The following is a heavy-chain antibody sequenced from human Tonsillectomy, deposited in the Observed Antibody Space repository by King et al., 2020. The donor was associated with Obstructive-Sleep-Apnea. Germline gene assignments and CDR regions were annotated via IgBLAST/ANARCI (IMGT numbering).Heavy chain of an antibody. D-gene: IGHD3-22*01. Sequence: VQLVESGGGLVQPGRSLRLSCAASGFTFDDYAMHGGRQAPGKGLEWVSGISWNSGSIGYADSVKVRFTISRDNAKNSLYLQMNSLRAEDTALYYCAKDAYYYDSSGYPYRYYYYGMDVWGQGTTVTVSS. CDR2: ISWNSGSI. V-gene: IGHV3-9*01. CDR3: AKDAYYYDSSGYPYRYYYYGMDV. J-gene: IGHJ6*02. CDR1: GFTFDDYA.